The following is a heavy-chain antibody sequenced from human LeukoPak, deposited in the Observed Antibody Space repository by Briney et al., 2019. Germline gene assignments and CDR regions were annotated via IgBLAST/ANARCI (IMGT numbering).Heavy chain of an antibody. D-gene: IGHD4-11*01. CDR2: IIPIFGTA. V-gene: IGHV1-69*01. CDR1: GGTFSSYA. J-gene: IGHJ4*02. Sequence: ASVKVSCKASGGTFSSYAISWVRQAPGQGLEWMGGIIPIFGTANYAQKFQGRVTITADESTSTTYMELSSLRSEDTAVYYCAREDGGLQSDNFDYWGQGTLVTVSS. CDR3: AREDGGLQSDNFDY.